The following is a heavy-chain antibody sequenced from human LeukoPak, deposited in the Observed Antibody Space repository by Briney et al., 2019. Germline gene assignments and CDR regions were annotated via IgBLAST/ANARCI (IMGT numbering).Heavy chain of an antibody. V-gene: IGHV4-59*01. CDR3: AGKYYDFWSAYYYYYYMDV. Sequence: SETLSLTCTVSGGSISSYYWSWIRQPPGKGLEWIGYIYYSGSTNYNPSLKSRVTISVDTSKSQFSLKLSSVTAADTAVYYCAGKYYDFWSAYYYYYYMDVWGKGTTVTVSS. CDR1: GGSISSYY. J-gene: IGHJ6*03. CDR2: IYYSGST. D-gene: IGHD3-3*01.